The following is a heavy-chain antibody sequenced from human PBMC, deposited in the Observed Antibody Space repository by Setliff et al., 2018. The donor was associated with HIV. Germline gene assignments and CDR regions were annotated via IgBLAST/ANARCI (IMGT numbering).Heavy chain of an antibody. Sequence: SETLSLTCSVSGDSISSSSYYWGWIRQPPGKGLEWIGSIYHTGSTYYKPSLKSRVTISVDTSKNQFSLKLSSVTAADTAVYYCARDDSSGWHFYYYYGMDVWGQGTTVTVSS. J-gene: IGHJ6*02. CDR2: IYHTGST. V-gene: IGHV4-39*02. D-gene: IGHD6-19*01. CDR3: ARDDSSGWHFYYYYGMDV. CDR1: GDSISSSSYY.